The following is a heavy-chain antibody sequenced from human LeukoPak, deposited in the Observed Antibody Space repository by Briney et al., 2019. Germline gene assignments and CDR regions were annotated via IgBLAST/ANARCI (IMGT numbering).Heavy chain of an antibody. CDR3: ARVKYSSSFADGMDV. V-gene: IGHV3-53*01. J-gene: IGHJ6*02. Sequence: GGSLRLSCAASGFTVSSNYMSWVRPAPGKGLEWVSVIYSGGSTYYADSVKGRFTISRDNSKNTLYLQMNSLRAEDTAVYYCARVKYSSSFADGMDVWGQGTTVTVSS. CDR2: IYSGGST. D-gene: IGHD6-6*01. CDR1: GFTVSSNY.